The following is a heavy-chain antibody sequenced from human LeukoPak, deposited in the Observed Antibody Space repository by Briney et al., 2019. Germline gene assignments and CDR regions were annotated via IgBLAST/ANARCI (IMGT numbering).Heavy chain of an antibody. D-gene: IGHD2-15*01. CDR1: GFTFSSYA. CDR2: IKQDGSEK. Sequence: GGSLRLSCAASGFTFSSYAMSWVRQAPGKGLERVANIKQDGSEKYYVDSVKGRFDISRGNVKNSLSLQMNSLRGEDTAVYYCARGTSGTSCSFFDYWGQGILVTVS. V-gene: IGHV3-7*01. J-gene: IGHJ4*02. CDR3: ARGTSGTSCSFFDY.